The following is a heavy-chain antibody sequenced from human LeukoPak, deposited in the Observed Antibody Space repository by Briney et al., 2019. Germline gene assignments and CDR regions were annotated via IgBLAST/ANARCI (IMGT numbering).Heavy chain of an antibody. Sequence: GASVKVSCKASGYTFTSYYLHWVRQAPGQGLEWMGIINPSGGSTSYAQKFQGRVTMTRDTSTSTVYMELSSLRSEDTAVYYCARDPGPMTYYYGMDVWGQGTTVTVSS. V-gene: IGHV1-46*01. CDR2: INPSGGST. CDR1: GYTFTSYY. J-gene: IGHJ6*02. CDR3: ARDPGPMTYYYGMDV.